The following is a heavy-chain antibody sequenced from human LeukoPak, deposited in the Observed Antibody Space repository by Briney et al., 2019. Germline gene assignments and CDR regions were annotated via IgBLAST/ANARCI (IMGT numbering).Heavy chain of an antibody. D-gene: IGHD1-26*01. CDR2: ISSSGSTI. CDR3: ARDAIVGAPPPMDY. V-gene: IGHV3-48*03. Sequence: GGSLRLSCAAYGFTFSSYEMNWVRQAPGKGLEWVSYISSSGSTIYYADSVKGRFTISRDNAKNSLYLQMNSLRAEDTAVYYCARDAIVGAPPPMDYWGQGTLVTVSS. CDR1: GFTFSSYE. J-gene: IGHJ4*02.